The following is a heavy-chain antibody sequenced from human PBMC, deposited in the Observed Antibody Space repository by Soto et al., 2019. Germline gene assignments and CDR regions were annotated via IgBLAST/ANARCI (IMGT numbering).Heavy chain of an antibody. V-gene: IGHV3-33*01. CDR3: ARDFENGDYRSGRRYFDY. D-gene: IGHD6-19*01. CDR1: GFTFTNYA. J-gene: IGHJ4*02. Sequence: GGSLRLSCVASGFTFTNYAMHWVRQAPDKGLEWVAVIWHDGSATFYPDSVEGRFTISRDNSKNTVYLQMNSLRAEDTAVYYCARDFENGDYRSGRRYFDYWGQGALVTVSS. CDR2: IWHDGSAT.